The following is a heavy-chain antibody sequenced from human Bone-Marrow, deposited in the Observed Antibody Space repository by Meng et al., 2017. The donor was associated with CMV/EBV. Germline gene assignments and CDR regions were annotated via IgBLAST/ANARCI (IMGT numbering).Heavy chain of an antibody. D-gene: IGHD2-2*01. V-gene: IGHV3-9*01. J-gene: IGHJ6*02. CDR3: AKDISHQLRCMDV. CDR2: ISWNSGSI. CDR1: GFTFDDYA. Sequence: SLKISCAASGFTFDDYAMHWVRQAPGKGLEWVSGISWNSGSIGCADSVKGRFTISRDNAKNSLYLQMNSLRAEDTALYYCAKDISHQLRCMDVWGQGTTVTVSS.